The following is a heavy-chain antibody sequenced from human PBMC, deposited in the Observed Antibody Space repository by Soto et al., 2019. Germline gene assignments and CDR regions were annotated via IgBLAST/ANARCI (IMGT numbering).Heavy chain of an antibody. CDR1: GGTVASSHW. D-gene: IGHD2-21*02. V-gene: IGHV4-4*02. Sequence: SETLSLTCGVSGGTVASSHWWSCVRQSPGRGLEWIGNVYHTGDTNFNPSLQSRVTFSVDKSNNQFSLGLTSVTAADTAVYFCAREIVTAGGNNYFDPWGPGTLVTVSS. J-gene: IGHJ5*02. CDR3: AREIVTAGGNNYFDP. CDR2: VYHTGDT.